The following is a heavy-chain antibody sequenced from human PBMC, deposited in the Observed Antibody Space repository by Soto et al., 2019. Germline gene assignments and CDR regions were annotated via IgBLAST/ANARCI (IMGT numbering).Heavy chain of an antibody. D-gene: IGHD5-12*01. CDR1: GFTFSSYS. CDR3: ASLGYSGYEHFDY. V-gene: IGHV3-48*01. Sequence: EVQLVESGGGLVQPGGSLRLSCAASGFTFSSYSMNWVRQAPGKGLEWVSYISSSSSTIYYADSVKGRFTISRDNAKNSLYLQMKSRRAEDTAVYYCASLGYSGYEHFDYWGQGTLVTVSS. CDR2: ISSSSSTI. J-gene: IGHJ4*02.